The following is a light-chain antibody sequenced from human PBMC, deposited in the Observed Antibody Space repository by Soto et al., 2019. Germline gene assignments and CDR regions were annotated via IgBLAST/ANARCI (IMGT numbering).Light chain of an antibody. CDR1: PSVSSD. J-gene: IGKJ4*01. CDR3: QHYNNWPLT. Sequence: EIVMTQSPATLSVSPGERATLSCRASPSVSSDLAWYQQKPGLAPRLLIYGASTRATGVPARFSGSGSGTDFTLTISSLQSEDFAVYYCQHYNNWPLTFGGGTKVEIK. CDR2: GAS. V-gene: IGKV3-15*01.